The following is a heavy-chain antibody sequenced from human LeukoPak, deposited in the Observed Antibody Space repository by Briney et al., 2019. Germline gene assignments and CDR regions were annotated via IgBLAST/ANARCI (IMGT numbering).Heavy chain of an antibody. Sequence: ASVKVSCKASGYTFTSYGISWVRQAPGQGLEWMGWISAYNGHTNYAQKLQGRVTMTTDTSTSTAYMELRSLRSDDTAVYYCARATGTWGHDGFDIWGQGTMVTVSS. CDR1: GYTFTSYG. V-gene: IGHV1-18*01. CDR2: ISAYNGHT. CDR3: ARATGTWGHDGFDI. J-gene: IGHJ3*02. D-gene: IGHD3-16*01.